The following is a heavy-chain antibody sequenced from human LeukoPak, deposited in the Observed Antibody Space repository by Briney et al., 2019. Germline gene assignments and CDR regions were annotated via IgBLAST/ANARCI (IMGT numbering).Heavy chain of an antibody. J-gene: IGHJ4*02. V-gene: IGHV4-4*07. CDR2: IYSSGST. CDR3: ARGRGDYGGPDY. CDR1: GGSISSFY. Sequence: SETLSLTCTVSGGSISSFYWSWIRQPAGKGLEWIGRIYSSGSTNYNPSLKSRVTISVDTSKNQFSLKVSSVTAADTAVYYCARGRGDYGGPDYWGQGTLVTVSS. D-gene: IGHD4-23*01.